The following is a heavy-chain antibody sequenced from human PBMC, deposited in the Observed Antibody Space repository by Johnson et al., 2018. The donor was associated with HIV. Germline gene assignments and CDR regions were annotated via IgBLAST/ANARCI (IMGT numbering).Heavy chain of an antibody. Sequence: VQLVESGGGVVRPGGSLRLSCAASGFIFAVYGMTWVRQGPGKGTFYADSMKGRFTISRDNSKNTLYLQMNSLRAEDTAVYYCASLGVDLLVKAPLSVVFDAFDIWGQGTMVTVSS. D-gene: IGHD3-16*01. CDR3: ASLGVDLLVKAPLSVVFDAFDI. CDR2: T. V-gene: IGHV3-20*04. CDR1: GFIFAVYG. J-gene: IGHJ3*02.